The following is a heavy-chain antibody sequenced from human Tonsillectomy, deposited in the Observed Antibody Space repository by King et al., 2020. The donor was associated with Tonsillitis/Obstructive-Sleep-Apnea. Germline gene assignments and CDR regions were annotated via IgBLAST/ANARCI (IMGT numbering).Heavy chain of an antibody. V-gene: IGHV4-34*01. D-gene: IGHD3-16*01. J-gene: IGHJ2*01. CDR1: GGSFSGYY. CDR2: INHSGST. Sequence: VQLQQWGAGLLKPSETLSLTCAVYGGSFSGYYWSWIRQPPGKGLEWIGEINHSGSTNYNPSLKSRVTISVDTSKNQFSLKLSSVPAADTAVYYCARGPRLGGYWYFDLWGRGTLVTVSS. CDR3: ARGPRLGGYWYFDL.